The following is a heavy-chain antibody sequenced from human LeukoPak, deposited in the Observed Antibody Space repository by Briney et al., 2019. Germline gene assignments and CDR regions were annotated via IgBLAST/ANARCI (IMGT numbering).Heavy chain of an antibody. Sequence: GGSLRLSCTASGFTFTNVWMSWVRQAPGKGLEWVGRIISISGGGTTDYAAPVKGRFTISRDDSKNTLYLQMNSLKTEDTAVYYCATEFYSNGYNCWGQGTLVTVSS. D-gene: IGHD5-18*01. J-gene: IGHJ4*02. CDR3: ATEFYSNGYNC. CDR2: IISISGGGTT. CDR1: GFTFTNVW. V-gene: IGHV3-15*01.